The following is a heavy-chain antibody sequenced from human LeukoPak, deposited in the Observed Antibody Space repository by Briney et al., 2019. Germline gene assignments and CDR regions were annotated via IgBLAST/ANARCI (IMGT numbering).Heavy chain of an antibody. CDR2: IYPGDSDT. CDR1: GYSFTSYW. Sequence: GESLKISCKGSGYSFTSYWIGWVRQMPGKGLEWMGIIYPGDSDTRYSPSFQGQVTISADKSISTAYLQWSSLKASDTAMYYCARTTDVEMATMSHFDYWGQGTLVTVSS. CDR3: ARTTDVEMATMSHFDY. J-gene: IGHJ4*02. D-gene: IGHD5-24*01. V-gene: IGHV5-51*01.